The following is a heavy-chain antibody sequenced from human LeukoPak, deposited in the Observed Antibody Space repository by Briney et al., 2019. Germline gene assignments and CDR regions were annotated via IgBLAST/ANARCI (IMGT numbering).Heavy chain of an antibody. CDR3: AKDGAGVVLPSNSDY. D-gene: IGHD3-3*01. J-gene: IGHJ4*02. CDR1: GFTFSSYW. V-gene: IGHV3-7*03. Sequence: GGSLRLSCAASGFTFSSYWMSWVRQAPGKGLEWVANIKQDGGEKYYVDSVKGRFTISRDNSKNTLYLQMNSLRAEDTAVYYCAKDGAGVVLPSNSDYWGQGTLVTVSS. CDR2: IKQDGGEK.